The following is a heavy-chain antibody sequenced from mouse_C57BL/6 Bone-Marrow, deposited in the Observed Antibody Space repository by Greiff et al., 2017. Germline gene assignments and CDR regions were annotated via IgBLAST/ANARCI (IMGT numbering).Heavy chain of an antibody. V-gene: IGHV1-74*01. D-gene: IGHD1-1*01. J-gene: IGHJ1*03. Sequence: QVQLQQPGAELLKPGASVKVSCQASGYTFPSYWMHWVKQRPGQGLEWIGRIHPSDSDTNYNQKFKGKATLTVDKSSSTAYMQLSCLTSEDSAIYYCARTLSYYGSSYWYCDVWGTGTTVTVSS. CDR3: ARTLSYYGSSYWYCDV. CDR1: GYTFPSYW. CDR2: IHPSDSDT.